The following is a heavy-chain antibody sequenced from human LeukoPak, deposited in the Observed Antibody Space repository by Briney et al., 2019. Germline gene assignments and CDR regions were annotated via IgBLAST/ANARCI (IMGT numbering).Heavy chain of an antibody. V-gene: IGHV3-74*01. CDR2: IKSDGTST. Sequence: GGSLRLSCAASGFTFRNYWMHWVRQAPGRGLVWVARIKSDGTSTTCAEPVKGRFTISRDNAKNTLYVQMNSLRAEDTAVYYCAREDYNDSGWYFDLWGRGTLVTVSS. J-gene: IGHJ2*01. CDR3: AREDYNDSGWYFDL. D-gene: IGHD4-17*01. CDR1: GFTFRNYW.